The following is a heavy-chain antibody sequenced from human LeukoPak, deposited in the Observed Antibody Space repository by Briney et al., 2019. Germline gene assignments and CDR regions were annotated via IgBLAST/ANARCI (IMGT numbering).Heavy chain of an antibody. D-gene: IGHD2-21*02. CDR3: ASNPRGDSLTFDY. CDR1: GYTLSSYG. CDR2: ISIYKGNT. J-gene: IGHJ4*02. V-gene: IGHV1-18*04. Sequence: ASVKVSCKASGYTLSSYGVNWVRQAPGQRLEWMGWISIYKGNTNYAQILQGRVTMTTDTSTSTVYMELRSLRSDDTAVYYRASNPRGDSLTFDYWGQGTLVTVSS.